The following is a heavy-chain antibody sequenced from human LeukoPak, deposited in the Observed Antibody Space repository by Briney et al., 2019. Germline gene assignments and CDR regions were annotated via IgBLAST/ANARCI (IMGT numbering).Heavy chain of an antibody. CDR2: IYSGGST. D-gene: IGHD5-18*01. CDR3: ASPEGYSYGFDY. J-gene: IGHJ4*02. CDR1: GFTVSSNY. Sequence: GGSLRLSCAASGFTVSSNYMSWVRQAPGKGLEWVSVIYSGGSTYYADSVKGRFTISRDNSKNTLYLQMNSQRAEDTAVYYCASPEGYSYGFDYWGQGTLVTVSS. V-gene: IGHV3-53*01.